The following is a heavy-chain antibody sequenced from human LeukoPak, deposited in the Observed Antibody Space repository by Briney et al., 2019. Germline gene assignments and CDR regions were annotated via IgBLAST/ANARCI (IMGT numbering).Heavy chain of an antibody. CDR1: GGSISSGGYY. CDR3: ASAYCGGDCTPYWYFDL. J-gene: IGHJ2*01. Sequence: PSETLSLTCTVSGGSISSGGYYWSWIRQPPGKGLEWIGYIYHSGSTYYNPSLKSRVTISVDRSKNQFSLKLSSVTAADTAAYYCASAYCGGDCTPYWYFDLWGRGTLVTVSS. CDR2: IYHSGST. D-gene: IGHD2-21*02. V-gene: IGHV4-30-2*01.